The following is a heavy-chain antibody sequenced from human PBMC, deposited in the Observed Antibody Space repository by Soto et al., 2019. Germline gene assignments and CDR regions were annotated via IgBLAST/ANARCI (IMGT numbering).Heavy chain of an antibody. V-gene: IGHV3-23*01. CDR2: VRGSGDKT. D-gene: IGHD5-12*01. CDR3: AKRHRDPRDVVTVTIGRYYFDY. CDR1: GFTFSSYA. J-gene: IGHJ4*02. Sequence: GGSLRLSCAASGFTFSSYAMSWVRQAPGKGLEWVSSVRGSGDKTFYADSVKGRFTISRDNSKDTLYLQMNSLRVEDTAVYYCAKRHRDPRDVVTVTIGRYYFDYWGQGTLVTVSS.